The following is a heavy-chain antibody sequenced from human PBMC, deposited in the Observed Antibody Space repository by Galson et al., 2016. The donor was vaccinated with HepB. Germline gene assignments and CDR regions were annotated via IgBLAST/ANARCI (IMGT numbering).Heavy chain of an antibody. J-gene: IGHJ3*01. V-gene: IGHV3-49*03. CDR2: IRSKAYGGTA. D-gene: IGHD1-26*01. CDR3: TRGGAGTNAFDF. CDR1: GFTFGDYT. Sequence: SLRLSRAASGFTFGDYTMSWFRQAPGKGLEWLGFIRSKAYGGTADYAASVRGRFTFSRDDSKTIAYLQMNSLKYEDTAVYFCTRGGAGTNAFDFWGQGTLVTVSS.